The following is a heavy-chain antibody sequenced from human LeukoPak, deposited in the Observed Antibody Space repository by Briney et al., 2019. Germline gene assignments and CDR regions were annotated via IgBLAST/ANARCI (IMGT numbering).Heavy chain of an antibody. CDR1: GFSFSTYS. CDR3: VRAVGVSARGYLDL. V-gene: IGHV3-33*08. D-gene: IGHD2-8*01. J-gene: IGHJ2*01. CDR2: IWYDGSKK. Sequence: GGSLRLSCAASGFSFSTYSMNWVRQAPGKGLEWLTVIWYDGSKKYYADSVKGRFTISRDNSNNMVDLQMNSLRVEDTAVYYCVRAVGVSARGYLDLWGRGTLVTVSS.